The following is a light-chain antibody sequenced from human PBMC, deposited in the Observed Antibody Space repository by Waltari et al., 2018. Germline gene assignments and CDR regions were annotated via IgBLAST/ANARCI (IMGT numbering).Light chain of an antibody. CDR2: GAS. CDR1: QTVSSSY. CDR3: QQYGSSWT. V-gene: IGKV3-20*01. Sequence: EIVMTQSPATLSVSLGERATISCRASQTVSSSYLAWYQQKPGQAPRLLIYGASSRATGIPDRFSGSGSGTDFTLTISRLEPEDFAVYYCQQYGSSWTFGQGTKVEIK. J-gene: IGKJ1*01.